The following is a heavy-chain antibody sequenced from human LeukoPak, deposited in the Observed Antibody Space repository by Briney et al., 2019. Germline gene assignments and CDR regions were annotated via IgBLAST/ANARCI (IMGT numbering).Heavy chain of an antibody. CDR1: GITFSSYA. Sequence: PGGSLRLSCAASGITFSSYAMSWVRQAPGKGLEWVSSISSIGGATYYADSVKGRFTISRDNSKNTLYLQMNSLRAEDTAIYYCAKNGDRGAYCTGGTCYPYFYYYMDVWGKGTTVTI. CDR3: AKNGDRGAYCTGGTCYPYFYYYMDV. D-gene: IGHD2-15*01. J-gene: IGHJ6*03. V-gene: IGHV3-23*01. CDR2: ISSIGGAT.